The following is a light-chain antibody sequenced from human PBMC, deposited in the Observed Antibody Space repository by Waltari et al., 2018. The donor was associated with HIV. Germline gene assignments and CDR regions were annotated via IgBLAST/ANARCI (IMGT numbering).Light chain of an antibody. CDR3: QQSYSTPMYT. V-gene: IGKV1-39*01. CDR1: QNINSY. CDR2: AAS. J-gene: IGKJ2*01. Sequence: DIQMTQSPSSLSASVGDRVTITCRASQNINSYLNWYQQKPGKAPKLLIYAASSLQSGVPSRFSGSGSGTDFTLTISSLQPEDFATYYCQQSYSTPMYTFGQGTKLEIK.